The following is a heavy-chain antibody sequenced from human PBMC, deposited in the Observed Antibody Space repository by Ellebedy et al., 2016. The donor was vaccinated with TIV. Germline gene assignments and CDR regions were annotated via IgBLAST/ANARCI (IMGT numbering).Heavy chain of an antibody. CDR1: GFIFSSFA. CDR2: ISYDGSNK. Sequence: GGSLRLSCAASGFIFSSFAMFWVRQAPGKGLEWVAVISYDGSNKYYAGSVKGRFTISRDNSENTLYLQMNSLRAEDTAVYYCAGGISVAGTSLGFWGQGTLVTVSS. J-gene: IGHJ4*02. V-gene: IGHV3-30*14. D-gene: IGHD6-19*01. CDR3: AGGISVAGTSLGF.